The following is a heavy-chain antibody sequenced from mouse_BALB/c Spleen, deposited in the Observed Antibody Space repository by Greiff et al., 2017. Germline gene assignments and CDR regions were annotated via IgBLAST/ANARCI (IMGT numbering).Heavy chain of an antibody. V-gene: IGHV5-6-5*01. Sequence: EVHLVESGGGLVKPGGSLKLSCAASGFTFSSYAMSWVRQTPEKRLEWVASISSGGSTYYPDSVKGRFTISRDNARNILYLQMSSLRSEDTAMYYCGSVIHYFRFAYWGQGTLVTVSA. D-gene: IGHD1-2*01. CDR1: GFTFSSYA. CDR3: GSVIHYFRFAY. CDR2: ISSGGST. J-gene: IGHJ3*01.